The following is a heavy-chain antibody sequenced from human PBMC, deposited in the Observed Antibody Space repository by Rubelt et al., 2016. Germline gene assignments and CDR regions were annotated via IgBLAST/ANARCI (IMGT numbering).Heavy chain of an antibody. Sequence: WVRQAPGQRLEWMGWINAGNGNTNYAQKLQGRVTMTTDTSTSTAYMELRSLRSDDTAVYYCASDGGAAAGTGWFDPWGQGTLVTVSS. CDR2: INAGNGNT. CDR3: ASDGGAAAGTGWFDP. J-gene: IGHJ5*02. V-gene: IGHV1-18*01. D-gene: IGHD6-13*01.